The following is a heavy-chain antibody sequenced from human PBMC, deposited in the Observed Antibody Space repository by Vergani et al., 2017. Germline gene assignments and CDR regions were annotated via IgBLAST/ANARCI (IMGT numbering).Heavy chain of an antibody. V-gene: IGHV5-51*03. CDR1: ESSFISNE. CDR2: INPIDSKI. D-gene: IGHD2-2*02. J-gene: IGHJ5*02. Sequence: EVMLVQSGAEVKKPGESLKISCKYSESSFISNEIAWVRQMSGKGLQWMGNINPIDSKIAYSPSFQGQVTISADKSISTAYLQWSSLKASDTAMYYCARKVCSSTSCYTRWFDPWGQGTLVTVSS. CDR3: ARKVCSSTSCYTRWFDP.